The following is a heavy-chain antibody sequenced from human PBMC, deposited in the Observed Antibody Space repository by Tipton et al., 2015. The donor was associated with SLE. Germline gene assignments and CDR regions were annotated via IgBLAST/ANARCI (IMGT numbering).Heavy chain of an antibody. D-gene: IGHD3-22*01. CDR3: ARVSGSGYLYYYYGMDV. CDR1: GGSFSGYY. Sequence: TLSLTCAVYGGSFSGYYWSWIRQPPGKGLEWIGEINHSGSTNYNPSLKSRVTISVDTSKNQFSLKLSSVTAADTAVYYCARVSGSGYLYYYYGMDVWGQGTTVTVSS. J-gene: IGHJ6*02. CDR2: INHSGST. V-gene: IGHV4-34*01.